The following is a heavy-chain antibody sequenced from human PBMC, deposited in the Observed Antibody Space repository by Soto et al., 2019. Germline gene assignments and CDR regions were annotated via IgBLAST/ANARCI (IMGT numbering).Heavy chain of an antibody. CDR2: INVGKGNT. Sequence: ASLKVSCKASGYSFTPYSMQWVRQAPGQRLEWMGWINVGKGNTEYSRKFQGRLSVTRDTSSSTVYMELSNLRSEDTAVYYCVREGVALSNNRYNCFDLWGEGTRVTVSS. CDR3: VREGVALSNNRYNCFDL. D-gene: IGHD3-3*02. V-gene: IGHV1-3*01. J-gene: IGHJ5*02. CDR1: GYSFTPYS.